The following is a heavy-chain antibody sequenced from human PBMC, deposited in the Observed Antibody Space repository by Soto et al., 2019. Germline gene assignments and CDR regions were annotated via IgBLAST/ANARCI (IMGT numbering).Heavy chain of an antibody. Sequence: VQLVLSGAEVKKPGSSVKVSCKASGGTFRSYTISWVRQAPGQGLEWMGRIIPILGIANYAQKFQGRVTITADKSTSTAYMELSSLRSEDTAVYYCATLMSSGYYFGMDVWGQGTTVTVSS. D-gene: IGHD3-10*01. V-gene: IGHV1-69*02. CDR3: ATLMSSGYYFGMDV. CDR2: IIPILGIA. J-gene: IGHJ6*02. CDR1: GGTFRSYT.